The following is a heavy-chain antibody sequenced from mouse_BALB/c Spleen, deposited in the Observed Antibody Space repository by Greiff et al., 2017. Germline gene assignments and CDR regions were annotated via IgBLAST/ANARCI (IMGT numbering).Heavy chain of an antibody. CDR2: IWAGGST. V-gene: IGHV2-9*02. J-gene: IGHJ4*01. CDR3: AREGVRPRMDY. Sequence: VNVVESGPGLVAPSQSLSITCTVSGFSLTSYGVHWVRQPPGKGLEWLGVIWAGGSTNYNSALMSRLSISKDNSKSQVFLKMNSLQTDDTAMYYCAREGVRPRMDYWGQGTSVTVSS. D-gene: IGHD2-14*01. CDR1: GFSLTSYG.